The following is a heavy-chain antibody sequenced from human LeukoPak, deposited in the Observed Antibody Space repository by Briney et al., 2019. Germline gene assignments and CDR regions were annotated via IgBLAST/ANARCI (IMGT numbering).Heavy chain of an antibody. CDR2: ISSSGSTI. J-gene: IGHJ4*02. CDR1: GFTFSDYY. CDR3: ARDSLMGTRYSSGY. V-gene: IGHV3-11*04. D-gene: IGHD6-25*01. Sequence: PGGSLRLSRAASGFTFSDYYMSWIRQAPGKGLEWVSYISSSGSTIYYADSVKGRFTISRDNAKNSLYLQMNSLRAEDTAVYYCARDSLMGTRYSSGYWGQGTLVTVSS.